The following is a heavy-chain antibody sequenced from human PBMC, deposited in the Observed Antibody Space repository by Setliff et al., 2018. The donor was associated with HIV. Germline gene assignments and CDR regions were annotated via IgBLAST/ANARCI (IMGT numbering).Heavy chain of an antibody. CDR3: AKEQVPAAIQFHYYYMDV. CDR2: IWYDANNK. Sequence: GGSLRLSCAASGFTFSDYYMSWVRQAPGKGLEWVAVIWYDANNKYYADSVKGRFTISRDNSKNTLYLQMDSLRAEDTAVYYCAKEQVPAAIQFHYYYMDVWGKGTTVTVSS. V-gene: IGHV3-33*06. J-gene: IGHJ6*03. CDR1: GFTFSDYY. D-gene: IGHD2-2*01.